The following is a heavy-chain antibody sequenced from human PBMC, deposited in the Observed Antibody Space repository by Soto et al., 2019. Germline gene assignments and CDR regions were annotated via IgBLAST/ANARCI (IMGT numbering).Heavy chain of an antibody. CDR3: AKFHGPDLLYYYGLDV. D-gene: IGHD2-15*01. Sequence: EVQLLESGGALVQPGGSLRLSCAASGFTFSNYAMSWVRQAPGKGLEWVSAISTTYESTYYTDSYESTYYADSVKGRFTISRDDSANTLYLQMNSLRAEDTAIFSCAKFHGPDLLYYYGLDVWGQGTTVTVSS. CDR1: GFTFSNYA. V-gene: IGHV3-23*01. J-gene: IGHJ6*02. CDR2: ISTTYESTYYTDSYEST.